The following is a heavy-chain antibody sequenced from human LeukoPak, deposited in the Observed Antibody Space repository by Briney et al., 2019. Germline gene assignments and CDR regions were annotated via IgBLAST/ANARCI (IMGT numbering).Heavy chain of an antibody. V-gene: IGHV3-30-3*01. D-gene: IGHD5-18*01. Sequence: GGSLRLSCAASGLTFSRYAMNWVRQAPGKGLERVSVLSYDGSNKYYADSVRGRFTISRDDSKNTLYLQMNSLRAEDTAVYYCARGAGIQLWLPFDYWGQGTLVTVSS. CDR2: LSYDGSNK. J-gene: IGHJ4*02. CDR3: ARGAGIQLWLPFDY. CDR1: GLTFSRYA.